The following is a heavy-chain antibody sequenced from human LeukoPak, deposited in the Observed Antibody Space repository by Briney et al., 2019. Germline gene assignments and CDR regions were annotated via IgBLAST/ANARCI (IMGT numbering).Heavy chain of an antibody. CDR3: AKGLSNSRYYYMDV. D-gene: IGHD2/OR15-2a*01. V-gene: IGHV3-23*01. Sequence: GSLILSCAASGFTFSSYAMSWVRQAPRKGLEWVSAISGSGNSAYYADSVKGRFTISRDNSKNTLYVQMISLRAEDTAVYYCAKGLSNSRYYYMDVWGKGTTVTVSS. J-gene: IGHJ6*03. CDR2: ISGSGNSA. CDR1: GFTFSSYA.